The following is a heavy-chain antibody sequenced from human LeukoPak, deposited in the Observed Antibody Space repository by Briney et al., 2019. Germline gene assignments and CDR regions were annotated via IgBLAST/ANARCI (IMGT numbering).Heavy chain of an antibody. J-gene: IGHJ4*02. D-gene: IGHD5-18*01. CDR1: GGTFSSYA. V-gene: IGHV1-69*06. CDR3: AREIGPRQLHLWGSAFDY. Sequence: SVKVSCKASGGTFSSYAISWVRQAPGQGLEWMGGIIPIFGTANYAQKFQGRVTITADKSTSTAYMELSSLRSEDTAVYYCAREIGPRQLHLWGSAFDYWGQGTLVTVSS. CDR2: IIPIFGTA.